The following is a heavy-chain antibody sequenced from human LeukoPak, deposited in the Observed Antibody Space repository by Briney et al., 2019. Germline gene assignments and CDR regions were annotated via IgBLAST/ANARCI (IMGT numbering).Heavy chain of an antibody. CDR3: AKGDLLLTALGDAFDI. Sequence: GGSLRLSCAASGFTFDDYAMHWVRQAPGKGLEWVSGISWNSGSIGYADSVKGRFTISRDNAKNSLYLQMNSLRAEDTALYYCAKGDLLLTALGDAFDIWGQGTMVTVSS. CDR1: GFTFDDYA. J-gene: IGHJ3*02. V-gene: IGHV3-9*01. CDR2: ISWNSGSI. D-gene: IGHD3-10*01.